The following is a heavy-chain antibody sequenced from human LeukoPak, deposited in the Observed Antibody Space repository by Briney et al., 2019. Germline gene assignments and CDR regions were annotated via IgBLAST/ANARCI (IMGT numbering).Heavy chain of an antibody. V-gene: IGHV3-23*01. D-gene: IGHD2-2*01. J-gene: IGHJ3*02. Sequence: GGSLRLSCAASGFTFSSYSMNWVRQAPGKGLEWVSAISGSAGSTYYADSVKGRFTISRDNSKNTLYLQTNSLRAEDTAVYYCAKNIVVVPAASDAFDIWGQGTMVTVSS. CDR2: ISGSAGST. CDR1: GFTFSSYS. CDR3: AKNIVVVPAASDAFDI.